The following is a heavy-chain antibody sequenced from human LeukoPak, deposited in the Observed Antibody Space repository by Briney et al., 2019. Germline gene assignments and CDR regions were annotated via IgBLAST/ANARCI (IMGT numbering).Heavy chain of an antibody. J-gene: IGHJ3*02. Sequence: PGGSLRPSCAASGFTFSSYSMNWVRQAPGKGLEWVSSISSSSSYIYYADSVKGRFTISRDNSKNTLYLQMNSLRAEDTAVYYCARDPLQAVVTPRPDDAFDIWGQGTMVTVSS. V-gene: IGHV3-21*04. D-gene: IGHD4-23*01. CDR2: ISSSSSYI. CDR3: ARDPLQAVVTPRPDDAFDI. CDR1: GFTFSSYS.